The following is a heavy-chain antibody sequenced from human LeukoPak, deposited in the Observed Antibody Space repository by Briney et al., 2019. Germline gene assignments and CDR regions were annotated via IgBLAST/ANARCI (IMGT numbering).Heavy chain of an antibody. V-gene: IGHV3-7*01. CDR1: GFTSSDYW. CDR2: IRQDDSEK. J-gene: IGHJ4*02. CDR3: ATDRKVGTWDPRFNY. Sequence: GGSLRLSCSASGFTSSDYWMMWVRQAPGKGRGGLGIIRQDDSEKNYVDSVKGRFTISRDNAKFSLYLQMNSLRAEDTAIYYCATDRKVGTWDPRFNYWGQGTLVTVSS. D-gene: IGHD4-23*01.